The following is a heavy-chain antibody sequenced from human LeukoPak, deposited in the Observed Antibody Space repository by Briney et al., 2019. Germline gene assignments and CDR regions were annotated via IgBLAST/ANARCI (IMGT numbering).Heavy chain of an antibody. Sequence: GGSLRLSCAAAGFTFSSYAMSWVRQAPGKWLERVSSISGSGGSTYYADSVKGRFTISRDNSKNTLYLQMNSLRAEDTAVYYCAKDPPYYYDSSGYPVFDYWGQGTLVTVSS. J-gene: IGHJ4*02. CDR1: GFTFSSYA. CDR2: ISGSGGST. V-gene: IGHV3-23*01. CDR3: AKDPPYYYDSSGYPVFDY. D-gene: IGHD3-22*01.